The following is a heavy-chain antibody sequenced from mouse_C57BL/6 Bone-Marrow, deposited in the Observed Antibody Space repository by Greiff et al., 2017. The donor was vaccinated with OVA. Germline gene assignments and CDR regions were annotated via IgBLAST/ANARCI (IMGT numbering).Heavy chain of an antibody. CDR3: ARRGDGSSPLFDY. Sequence: EVQLQQSGPELVKPGASVKISCKASGYSFTDYNMNWVKQSNGKSLEWIGVINPNFGTTSYNQKFKGKATLTVDQSSSTAYMQLNSLTSEDSAVYDCARRGDGSSPLFDYWGQGTTLTVSS. CDR2: INPNFGTT. J-gene: IGHJ2*01. V-gene: IGHV1-39*01. CDR1: GYSFTDYN. D-gene: IGHD1-1*01.